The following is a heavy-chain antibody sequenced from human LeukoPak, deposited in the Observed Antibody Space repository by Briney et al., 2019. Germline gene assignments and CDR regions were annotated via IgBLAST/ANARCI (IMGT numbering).Heavy chain of an antibody. D-gene: IGHD2-8*01. J-gene: IGHJ4*02. CDR2: IYHSGST. CDR3: EGTLYCTNGVCYLPY. CDR1: GGSISSSNW. Sequence: SETLSLTCAVSGGSISSSNWWSWVRQPPGKGLEWIGEIYHSGSTNYNPSLKSRVTISVDKSKNQFSLKLSSVTAADTAVYYCEGTLYCTNGVCYLPYWGQGTLVTVSS. V-gene: IGHV4-4*02.